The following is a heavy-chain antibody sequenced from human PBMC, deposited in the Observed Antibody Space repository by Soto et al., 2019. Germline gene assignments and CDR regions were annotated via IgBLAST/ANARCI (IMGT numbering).Heavy chain of an antibody. CDR1: GFTFSSYG. V-gene: IGHV3-30*18. Sequence: QVQLVESGGGVVQPGRSLRLSCAASGFTFSSYGMHWVRQAPGKGLEWVAVISYDGSNKYYADSVKGRFTISRDNSENTLYLQMNSLRAEDTAVYYCAKDQGSDYYYYGMDVWGQGTTVTVSS. J-gene: IGHJ6*02. CDR2: ISYDGSNK. CDR3: AKDQGSDYYYYGMDV.